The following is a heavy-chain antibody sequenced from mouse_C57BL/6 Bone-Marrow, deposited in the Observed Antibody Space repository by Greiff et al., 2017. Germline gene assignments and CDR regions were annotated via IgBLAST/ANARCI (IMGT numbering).Heavy chain of an antibody. CDR3: AREDGSSSFDY. J-gene: IGHJ3*01. Sequence: QVQLKQSGPELVKPGASVKLSCKASGYTFTSYDINWVKQRPGQGLEWIGWIYPRDGSTKYNEKFKGKATLTVDTSSSTAYMELHSLTSEDSAVYFCAREDGSSSFDYWGQGTLVTVSA. CDR2: IYPRDGST. V-gene: IGHV1-85*01. D-gene: IGHD1-1*01. CDR1: GYTFTSYD.